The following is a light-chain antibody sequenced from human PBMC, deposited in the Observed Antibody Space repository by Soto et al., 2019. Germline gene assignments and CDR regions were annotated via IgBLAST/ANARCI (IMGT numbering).Light chain of an antibody. CDR2: GAS. J-gene: IGKJ1*01. V-gene: IGKV3-15*01. CDR1: QSVSSY. Sequence: EIVLTQSPATLSLSAGERATLSCRASQSVSSYLAWYQQKPGQAPRLLIYGASTRATGIPARFSGSGSGTEFTLTINSLQSEDFAVYYCLQYGGLPRTFGQGTKVDIK. CDR3: LQYGGLPRT.